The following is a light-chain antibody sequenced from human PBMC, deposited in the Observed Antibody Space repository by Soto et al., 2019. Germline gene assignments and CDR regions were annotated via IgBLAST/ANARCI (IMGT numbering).Light chain of an antibody. CDR3: QQYDNLPGYT. Sequence: IQMTQSPSSLSASVGDRVTITCQASQDISNYLNWYQQKPGKAPKLLIYDASNLETGVPSRFSGSGSGTDFTFTISSLQPEAIATYYCQQYDNLPGYTFGQGTKLEIK. CDR2: DAS. V-gene: IGKV1-33*01. J-gene: IGKJ2*01. CDR1: QDISNY.